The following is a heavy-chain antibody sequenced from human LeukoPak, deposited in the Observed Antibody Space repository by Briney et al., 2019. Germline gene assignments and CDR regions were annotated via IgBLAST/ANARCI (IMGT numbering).Heavy chain of an antibody. CDR2: IYYSGST. J-gene: IGHJ4*02. D-gene: IGHD2-2*01. Sequence: SETLSLTCTVSGGSISSSSYYWGWIRQPRGKGLEWIGSIYYSGSTYYTPSLKSRVTISVDTSKNQFSLKLSSVTAADTAVYYCARHRVVPAAPRRDYWGQGTLVTVSS. CDR1: GGSISSSSYY. CDR3: ARHRVVPAAPRRDY. V-gene: IGHV4-39*01.